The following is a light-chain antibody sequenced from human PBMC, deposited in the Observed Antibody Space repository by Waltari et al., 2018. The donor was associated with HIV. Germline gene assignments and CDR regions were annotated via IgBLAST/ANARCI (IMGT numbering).Light chain of an antibody. CDR3: LQDDNLWT. Sequence: DIEVTQPPSPLTASVGDTVSLTCRASQSIRNYLDWYQQKTGRAPQVLISEASSLESGVPSRFSGSGSGTVFTLTIASLQPDDFATYYCLQDDNLWTFGQGTKVE. V-gene: IGKV1-5*03. J-gene: IGKJ1*01. CDR2: EAS. CDR1: QSIRNY.